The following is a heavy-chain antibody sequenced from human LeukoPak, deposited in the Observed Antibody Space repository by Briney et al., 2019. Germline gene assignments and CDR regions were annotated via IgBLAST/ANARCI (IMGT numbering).Heavy chain of an antibody. CDR3: ARVTYYDFWSGYSDY. J-gene: IGHJ4*02. V-gene: IGHV3-7*01. Sequence: PGGSLRLSCAASGFTFSSYWMSWVRRAPGKGLKGGANLKQDGREKYNVDSVKGRFTISRDNAKNSLYLQMNSLRAEDTAVYYCARVTYYDFWSGYSDYWGQGTLVTVSS. CDR1: GFTFSSYW. CDR2: LKQDGREK. D-gene: IGHD3-3*01.